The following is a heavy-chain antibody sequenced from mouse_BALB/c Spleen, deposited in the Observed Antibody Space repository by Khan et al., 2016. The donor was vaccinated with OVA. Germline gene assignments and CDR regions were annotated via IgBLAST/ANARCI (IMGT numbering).Heavy chain of an antibody. V-gene: IGHV1S137*01. D-gene: IGHD2-3*01. CDR2: ISTYSGST. J-gene: IGHJ2*01. CDR1: GYTFTDYA. CDR3: ARPAYDGYYDY. Sequence: QVRLQQSGPELVRPGVSVKISCKGSGYTFTDYAMYWVKQSHAKSLEWIGLISTYSGSTNYNQKFKGKVTMTVDKSSSAAYMELARLTSEDSAIYSCARPAYDGYYDYWGQGTALTVSS.